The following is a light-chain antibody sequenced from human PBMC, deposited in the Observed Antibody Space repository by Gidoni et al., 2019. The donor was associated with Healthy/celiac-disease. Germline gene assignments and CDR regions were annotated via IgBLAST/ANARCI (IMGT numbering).Light chain of an antibody. V-gene: IGKV4-1*01. Sequence: DIVMTQSPASLAVSLGERATINCKSSRSVLYSSNNKNYLAWYQQKPGQPPKLLIYWASNRESGVPDRVSGRGSGTDFTLTISSLQAEDVAVYYCQQYYSTPWTFGQGTKVEIK. J-gene: IGKJ1*01. CDR1: RSVLYSSNNKNY. CDR3: QQYYSTPWT. CDR2: WAS.